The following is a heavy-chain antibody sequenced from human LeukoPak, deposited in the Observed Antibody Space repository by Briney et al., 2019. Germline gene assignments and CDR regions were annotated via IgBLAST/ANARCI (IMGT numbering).Heavy chain of an antibody. J-gene: IGHJ4*02. CDR2: IYYSGST. CDR3: ATTPRIGTNWYFGY. CDR1: GGSISGGGYY. D-gene: IGHD1-1*01. Sequence: PSQTLSLTCTVSGGSISGGGYYWSWIRQHPGKGLEWIGYIYYSGSTHYNPSLKSRVTISVDTSKNQFSLKLSSVTAADTAVYYCATTPRIGTNWYFGYWGQGTLVTVSS. V-gene: IGHV4-31*03.